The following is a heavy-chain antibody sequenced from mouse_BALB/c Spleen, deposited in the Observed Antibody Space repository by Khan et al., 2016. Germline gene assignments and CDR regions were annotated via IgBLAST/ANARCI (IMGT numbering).Heavy chain of an antibody. CDR3: ARRTSHYDYDGFAY. V-gene: IGHV8-12*01. Sequence: QVTLKESGPGILQPSQTLSLTCSFSGFSLSTSGMGVSWIRQPSGKGREWLAHIYWDDDKRYNPSQKSRLTISKDTSRNQVFLKITSGDAADTATYYCARRTSHYDYDGFAYWGQGTLVTVSA. J-gene: IGHJ3*01. D-gene: IGHD2-4*01. CDR2: IYWDDDK. CDR1: GFSLSTSGMG.